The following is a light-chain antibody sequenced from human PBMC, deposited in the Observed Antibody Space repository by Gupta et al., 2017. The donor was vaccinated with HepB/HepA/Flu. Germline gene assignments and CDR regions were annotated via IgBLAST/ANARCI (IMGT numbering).Light chain of an antibody. V-gene: IGLV1-44*01. CDR3: GTWDKSLNAFV. CDR1: SSNVGSHN. CDR2: STN. J-gene: IGLJ1*01. Sequence: IYGSGSSSNVGSHNINWYQQLPGTAPKLLIYSTNQRPSGVPDRFSASKSGTSASLAISGLQSEDEADYFCGTWDKSLNAFVFGTGTEVTVL.